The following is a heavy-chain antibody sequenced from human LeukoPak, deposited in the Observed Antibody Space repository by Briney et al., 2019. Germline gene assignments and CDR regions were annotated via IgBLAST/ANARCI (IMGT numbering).Heavy chain of an antibody. J-gene: IGHJ6*02. CDR2: ISIYKSHT. V-gene: IGHV1-18*01. D-gene: IGHD1-1*01. Sequence: ASEKISCTASGYTFSDYTFTNYGISWVRQAPGQGLEWMGGISIYKSHTNYAQKFQARVTMITDTSTNTAYMELRSLRSDDTAVYYCAREDNDEYYYSGMDVWGQGTAVTVSS. CDR3: AREDNDEYYYSGMDV. CDR1: GYTFSDYTFTNYG.